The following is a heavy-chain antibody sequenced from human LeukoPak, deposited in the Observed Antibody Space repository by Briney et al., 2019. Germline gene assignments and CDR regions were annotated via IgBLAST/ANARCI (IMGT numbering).Heavy chain of an antibody. CDR1: GFTFSSYS. D-gene: IGHD2-2*01. Sequence: GGSLRLSCAASGFTFSSYSMNWVRQAPGKGLEWVSSISSSSSYIYYADSVKGRFTISRDNAKNSLFLQMNSLRAEDTAVYYCARDLLGVGYCSSTSCLYYFDYWGQGTLVTVSS. V-gene: IGHV3-21*01. CDR2: ISSSSSYI. J-gene: IGHJ4*02. CDR3: ARDLLGVGYCSSTSCLYYFDY.